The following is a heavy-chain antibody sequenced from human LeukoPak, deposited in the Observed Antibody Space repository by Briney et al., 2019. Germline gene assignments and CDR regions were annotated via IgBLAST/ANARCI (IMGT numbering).Heavy chain of an antibody. CDR3: ARGQMGLPTLY. J-gene: IGHJ4*02. CDR2: INAGNGNA. D-gene: IGHD2-21*02. CDR1: GYTFTSYA. Sequence: ASVKVSCKASGYTFTSYAMHWVRQAPGQRLEWMGWINAGNGNAKYSQKFQGRVTITRDTSASTAYMELSSLRSEDTAVYYCARGQMGLPTLYWGQGTLVTVSS. V-gene: IGHV1-3*01.